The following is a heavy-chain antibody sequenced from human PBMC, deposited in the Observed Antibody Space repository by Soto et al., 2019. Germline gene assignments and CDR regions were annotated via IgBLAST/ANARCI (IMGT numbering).Heavy chain of an antibody. V-gene: IGHV3-7*01. D-gene: IGHD3-16*01. J-gene: IGHJ6*02. CDR3: ARRIMNTAVYYYYGMDV. CDR2: IKQDGSEK. CDR1: GLTLSRYW. Sequence: GGSLRLSCAASGLTLSRYWMTWVRQAPGKGLEWVANIKQDGSEKYYVDSVKGRFTISRDNAKNSLYLQMNSLRAEDTAVYYCARRIMNTAVYYYYGMDVWGQGTTVTVSS.